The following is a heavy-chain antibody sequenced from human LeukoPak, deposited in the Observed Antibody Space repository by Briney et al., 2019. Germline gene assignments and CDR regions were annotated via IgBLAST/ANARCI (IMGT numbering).Heavy chain of an antibody. CDR2: IYSGGST. V-gene: IGHV3-66*01. CDR3: ARSWGYYYDNFDY. J-gene: IGHJ4*02. D-gene: IGHD3-22*01. CDR1: GFTVSSNY. Sequence: QPGGSLRLSCAASGFTVSSNYMSWVRQAPGKGLEWVSVIYSGGSTYYADSVKGRFTISRDNSKNTLYLQMNSLRAEDTAVYYCARSWGYYYDNFDYWGQGTLVTVSS.